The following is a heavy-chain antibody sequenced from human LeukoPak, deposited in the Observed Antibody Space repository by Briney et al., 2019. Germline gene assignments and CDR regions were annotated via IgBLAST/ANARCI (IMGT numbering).Heavy chain of an antibody. CDR1: GFTFSDYE. Sequence: PGGSLRLSCAAPGFTFSDYEINWVRQAPGKGLEWVSYISSSGGTIYYADSVKGRFNISRDNAKNSLYLQMNSLRVEDTGIYYCARLRGGYNLYWGQGTLVTVSS. CDR2: ISSSGGTI. V-gene: IGHV3-48*03. J-gene: IGHJ4*02. CDR3: ARLRGGYNLY. D-gene: IGHD5-24*01.